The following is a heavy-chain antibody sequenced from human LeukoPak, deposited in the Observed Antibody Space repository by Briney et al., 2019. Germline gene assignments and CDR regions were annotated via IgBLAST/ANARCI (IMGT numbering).Heavy chain of an antibody. V-gene: IGHV3-30*03. D-gene: IGHD3-22*01. Sequence: PGGSLRLSCAASGLTFTTFGMHWVRQTPGKGLEWLAVISYDGSHKYYTDSVKGRFTISRDNSRNTLYLQMDSLGAEDTAMYYCASSYYYGTSGHYTISNHLDYWGQGTLVTVSS. J-gene: IGHJ4*02. CDR3: ASSYYYGTSGHYTISNHLDY. CDR1: GLTFTTFG. CDR2: ISYDGSHK.